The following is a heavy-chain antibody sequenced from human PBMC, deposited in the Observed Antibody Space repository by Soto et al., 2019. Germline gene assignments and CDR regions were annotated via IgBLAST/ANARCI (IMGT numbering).Heavy chain of an antibody. J-gene: IGHJ4*02. CDR2: IYYSGST. Sequence: SETLSLTCTVSGGSVSSGSYYWSWIRQPPGKGLEWIGYIYYSGSTNYNPSLKSRVTISVDTSKNQFSLKLSSVTAADTAVYYCARISTRWLQLSSFDYWGQGTLVTVSS. D-gene: IGHD5-12*01. CDR1: GGSVSSGSYY. CDR3: ARISTRWLQLSSFDY. V-gene: IGHV4-61*01.